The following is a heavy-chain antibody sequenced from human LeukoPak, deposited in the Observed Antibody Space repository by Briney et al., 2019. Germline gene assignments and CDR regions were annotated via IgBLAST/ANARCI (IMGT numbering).Heavy chain of an antibody. D-gene: IGHD6-13*01. Sequence: SETLSLTCTVSGGSISSSSYYWGWIRQPPGKGLEWIGSIYYSGSTYYNPSLKSRVTISVDTSKNQFSLKLSSVTAADTAVYYCARIRSSWKLNWFDPWGQGTLVTVSS. CDR3: ARIRSSWKLNWFDP. CDR2: IYYSGST. V-gene: IGHV4-39*07. J-gene: IGHJ5*02. CDR1: GGSISSSSYY.